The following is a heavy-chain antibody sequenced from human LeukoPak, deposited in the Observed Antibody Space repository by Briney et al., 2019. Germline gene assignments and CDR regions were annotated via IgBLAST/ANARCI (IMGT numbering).Heavy chain of an antibody. CDR1: GYTFTGYY. Sequence: ASVKVSCKASGYTFTGYYMHWVRQAPGQGLEWMGWINPNSGGTNYAQKFQGRVTMTRDTSISTAYMELSRLRSDDTAVYYCARVVRNYDILTGYCSYFDYWGQGTLVTVSS. D-gene: IGHD3-9*01. J-gene: IGHJ4*02. CDR3: ARVVRNYDILTGYCSYFDY. CDR2: INPNSGGT. V-gene: IGHV1-2*02.